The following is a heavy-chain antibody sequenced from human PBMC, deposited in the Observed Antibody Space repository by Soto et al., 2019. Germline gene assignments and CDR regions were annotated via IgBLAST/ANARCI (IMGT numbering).Heavy chain of an antibody. V-gene: IGHV4-59*02. J-gene: IGHJ5*02. CDR3: ARSYYDTTGFAVDP. CDR1: GASVSTGY. D-gene: IGHD3-16*01. CDR2: MYFGGSF. Sequence: QMQLQESAPGLVKPSETMSLTCTVSGASVSTGYWSWIRQPPGKALEWIGFMYFGGSFNYNPSLTRRVTLAVVTSKNAFSMEVTSVTAADTAVYYCARSYYDTTGFAVDPWGQGTLVIVSS.